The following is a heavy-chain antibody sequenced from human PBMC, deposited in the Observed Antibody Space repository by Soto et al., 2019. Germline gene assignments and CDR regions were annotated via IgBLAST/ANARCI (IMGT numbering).Heavy chain of an antibody. D-gene: IGHD3-10*01. CDR2: IIPVFGTP. J-gene: IGHJ6*02. V-gene: IGHV1-69*01. Sequence: QVQLVQSGAEVKEPGSSVKVSCKASGGTFRTFAISWVRQAPGQGPEWMGGIIPVFGTPNYAQKFQGRVTIAADESTSTAYVEVSSLRSEDTSVYYCARVGSTMVRGPLVYGLDVWGQGTTVTVSS. CDR1: GGTFRTFA. CDR3: ARVGSTMVRGPLVYGLDV.